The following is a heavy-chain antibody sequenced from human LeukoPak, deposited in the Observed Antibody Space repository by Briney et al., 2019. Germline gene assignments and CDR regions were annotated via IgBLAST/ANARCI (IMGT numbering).Heavy chain of an antibody. CDR2: INHSGST. CDR1: GGSFSGYY. D-gene: IGHD2-2*02. J-gene: IGHJ3*02. V-gene: IGHV4-34*01. CDR3: ARQGGLDIVVVPAAIQDAFDI. Sequence: SETLSLTCAVYGGSFSGYYWSWIRQPPGKGLEWIGEINHSGSTNYNPSLKSRVTISVDTSKNQFSLKLSSVTAADTAVYYRARQGGLDIVVVPAAIQDAFDIWGQGTMVTVSS.